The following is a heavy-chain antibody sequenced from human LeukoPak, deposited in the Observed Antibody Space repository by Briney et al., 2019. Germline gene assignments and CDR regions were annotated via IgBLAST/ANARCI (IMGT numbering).Heavy chain of an antibody. J-gene: IGHJ4*02. CDR3: ARSNLPTMVRGVIAY. CDR1: GGSISSSNW. V-gene: IGHV4-4*02. Sequence: SGTLSLTCAVSGGSISSSNWWSWVLQPPGKGLEWIGEIYHSGNTNYNPSLKSRVTISVDKSKDLFSLNLSSVTAADTAVYYCARSNLPTMVRGVIAYWGQGTLVTVSS. CDR2: IYHSGNT. D-gene: IGHD3-10*01.